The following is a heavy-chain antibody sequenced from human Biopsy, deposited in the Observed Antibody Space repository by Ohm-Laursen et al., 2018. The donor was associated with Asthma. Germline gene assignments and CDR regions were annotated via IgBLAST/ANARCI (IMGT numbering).Heavy chain of an antibody. Sequence: SVKVSCKASGDSFSNYAISWARQAPGQGLEWMGGLIPVLGTPDHAQMFEGRVTITADESTSTAYMELSSLSSEDTALYYCARGPEYVRSSGALDYWGQGTLVTVSS. D-gene: IGHD2-2*01. CDR2: LIPVLGTP. J-gene: IGHJ4*02. CDR1: GDSFSNYA. V-gene: IGHV1-69*13. CDR3: ARGPEYVRSSGALDY.